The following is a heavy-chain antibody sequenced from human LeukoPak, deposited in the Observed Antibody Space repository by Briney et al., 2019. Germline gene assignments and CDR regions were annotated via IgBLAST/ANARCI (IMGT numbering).Heavy chain of an antibody. Sequence: SEALSLTCAVYGGSFSGYYWSWIRQPPGKGLEWIGEINHSGSTNYNPSLKSRVTISVDTSKNQFSLKLSSVTAADTAVYYCARGVPRPYYYYYYMDVWGKGTTVTVSS. J-gene: IGHJ6*03. V-gene: IGHV4-34*01. CDR2: INHSGST. CDR3: ARGVPRPYYYYYYMDV. CDR1: GGSFSGYY.